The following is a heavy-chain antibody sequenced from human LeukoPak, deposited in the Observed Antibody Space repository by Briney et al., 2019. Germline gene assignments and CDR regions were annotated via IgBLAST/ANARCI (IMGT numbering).Heavy chain of an antibody. Sequence: GGSLRLSCAASGFTFSNYWMRWVRQAPGKGLVWVSRISSDESITSYADSVKGRFTISRDNAKNTLFLQMNGLGAEDTAVYYCARVSLSSGCLSNWGQGTLVTVSS. D-gene: IGHD6-19*01. J-gene: IGHJ4*02. CDR1: GFTFSNYW. CDR2: ISSDESIT. V-gene: IGHV3-74*01. CDR3: ARVSLSSGCLSN.